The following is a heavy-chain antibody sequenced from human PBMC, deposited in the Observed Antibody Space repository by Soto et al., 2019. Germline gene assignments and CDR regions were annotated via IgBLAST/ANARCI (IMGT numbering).Heavy chain of an antibody. CDR1: GFTFSSYG. V-gene: IGHV3-33*01. CDR2: IWYDGSNK. J-gene: IGHJ6*02. Sequence: GGSLRLSCAASGFTFSSYGMHWVRQAPGKGLEWVAVIWYDGSNKYYADSVKGRFTISRDNSKNTLYLQMNSLRAEDTAVYYCARGPDIVVVPAPYGMDVWGQGTTVTVSS. D-gene: IGHD2-2*01. CDR3: ARGPDIVVVPAPYGMDV.